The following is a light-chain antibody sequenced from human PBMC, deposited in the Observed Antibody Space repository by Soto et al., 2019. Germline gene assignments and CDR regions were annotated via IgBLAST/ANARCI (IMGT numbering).Light chain of an antibody. Sequence: QSVLTQPASVSRTPGQSITISCTRTSSDIGGYNFVSWYQQHPGRAPKLMIYDVSDRPSGVSDRFSASKSGNTASLTISGLQAEDEADYYCSSYTSSSSPVIFGGGTKLTVL. CDR1: SSDIGGYNF. CDR3: SSYTSSSSPVI. J-gene: IGLJ2*01. V-gene: IGLV2-14*01. CDR2: DVS.